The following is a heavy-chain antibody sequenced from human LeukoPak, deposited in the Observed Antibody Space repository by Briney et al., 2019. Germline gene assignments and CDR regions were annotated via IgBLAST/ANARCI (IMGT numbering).Heavy chain of an antibody. V-gene: IGHV1-24*01. CDR3: ATGGSYGYLFDY. Sequence: ASVKVSCKVSGYTLTELSMHWVRQAPGKGLEWMGGLDPEDGETIYAQKFQGRVTMTEDTSTDTAYMELSSLRSEDTAVYYCATGGSYGYLFDYWGQGTLVTVSS. CDR2: LDPEDGET. CDR1: GYTLTELS. J-gene: IGHJ4*02. D-gene: IGHD5-18*01.